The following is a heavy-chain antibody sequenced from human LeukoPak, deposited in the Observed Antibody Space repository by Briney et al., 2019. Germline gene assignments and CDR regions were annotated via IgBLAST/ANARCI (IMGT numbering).Heavy chain of an antibody. CDR1: GGSISSGGYY. CDR2: IYYSGST. Sequence: PSETLSLTCTVSGGSISSGGYYWSWIRQPPGKGLEWIGYIYYSGSTNYNPSLKSRVTISVDTSKNQFSLKLSSVTAADTAVYYCARQPSKMYYFDYWGQGTLVTVSS. CDR3: ARQPSKMYYFDY. J-gene: IGHJ4*02. V-gene: IGHV4-61*08.